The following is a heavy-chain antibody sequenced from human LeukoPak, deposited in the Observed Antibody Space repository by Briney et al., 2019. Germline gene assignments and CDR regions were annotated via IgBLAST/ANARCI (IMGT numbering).Heavy chain of an antibody. Sequence: SETLSLACTVSGSSISSYYWSWIRQPPEKGLELVGYIYYSGSTNYNPSLKSRVTISGDTSKNQFSLELSSVTAADTAVYYCARVGSSNYHYKIDYWGQGILVTVSS. D-gene: IGHD3-22*01. CDR2: IYYSGST. CDR1: GSSISSYY. V-gene: IGHV4-59*01. J-gene: IGHJ4*01. CDR3: ARVGSSNYHYKIDY.